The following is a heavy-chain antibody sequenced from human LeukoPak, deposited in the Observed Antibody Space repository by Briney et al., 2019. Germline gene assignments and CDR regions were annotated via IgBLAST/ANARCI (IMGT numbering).Heavy chain of an antibody. CDR1: GFTFSSYS. Sequence: GGSLRLSCAASGFTFSSYSMNWVRQAPGKGLEWVSSISSSSSYIYYADSVKGRFTISRDNAKNSLYLQMNSLRAEDTAVYYCTKTNEIFPGYYYGMDVWGQGTTVTVSS. J-gene: IGHJ6*02. D-gene: IGHD2-21*01. V-gene: IGHV3-21*01. CDR3: TKTNEIFPGYYYGMDV. CDR2: ISSSSSYI.